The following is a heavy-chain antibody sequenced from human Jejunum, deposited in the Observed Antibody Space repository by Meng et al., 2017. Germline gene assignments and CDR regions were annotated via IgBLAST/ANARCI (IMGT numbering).Heavy chain of an antibody. Sequence: GESLKISCAASGFTFRSYEMNWVRQAPGKGLEWVSYISSSGSNIFYADSVKGRFTISRDNSNNTLCLQMNSLRVDDTAVYYCVRDIGVVVTDTDTPIAFDIWGQGTMVTVSS. D-gene: IGHD2-21*02. J-gene: IGHJ3*02. V-gene: IGHV3-48*03. CDR1: GFTFRSYE. CDR2: ISSSGSNI. CDR3: VRDIGVVVTDTDTPIAFDI.